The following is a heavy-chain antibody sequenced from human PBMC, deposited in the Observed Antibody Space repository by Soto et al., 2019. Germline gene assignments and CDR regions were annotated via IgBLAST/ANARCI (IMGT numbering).Heavy chain of an antibody. CDR3: ERVRGTDGKRYFDY. D-gene: IGHD6-13*01. J-gene: IGHJ4*02. CDR2: TYYSGST. CDR1: GGSMIAYY. Sequence: QVQLQESGPRLVKPSETLSLTCTVSGGSMIAYYWNWMRQPPGKGLQWFGYTYYSGSTTYNPSLNSRVTISVDSSTNHSSLKLDSVTPADTAVYYCERVRGTDGKRYFDYWGPGTLVTVSS. V-gene: IGHV4-59*01.